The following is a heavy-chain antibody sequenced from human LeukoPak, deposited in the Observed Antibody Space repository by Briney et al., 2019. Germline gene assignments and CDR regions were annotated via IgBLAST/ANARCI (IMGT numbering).Heavy chain of an antibody. J-gene: IGHJ4*02. Sequence: ASVKVSCKASGYTFTGYYMHWVRQAPGQGLEWMGWINPNSGGTNYAQKFQGRVIMTRDTSISTAYMELSRLRSDDTAVYYCARALRGYCSGGSCYSNYFDYWGQGTLVTVSS. V-gene: IGHV1-2*02. CDR1: GYTFTGYY. CDR3: ARALRGYCSGGSCYSNYFDY. CDR2: INPNSGGT. D-gene: IGHD2-15*01.